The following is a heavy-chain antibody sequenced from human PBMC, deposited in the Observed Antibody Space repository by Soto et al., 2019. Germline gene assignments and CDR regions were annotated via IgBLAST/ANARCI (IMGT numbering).Heavy chain of an antibody. CDR1: GGSISSYF. J-gene: IGHJ4*02. CDR2: VYYTGTT. D-gene: IGHD6-13*01. Sequence: TLSLTCTVSGGSISSYFYIWVRQPPGKGLEWIGSVYYTGTTDYNPSLKSRVTISVDTSKTQFSLNLRSVTAADTAVYYCARDLAAVPRAFDYWGRGTLVTVSS. CDR3: ARDLAAVPRAFDY. V-gene: IGHV4-59*01.